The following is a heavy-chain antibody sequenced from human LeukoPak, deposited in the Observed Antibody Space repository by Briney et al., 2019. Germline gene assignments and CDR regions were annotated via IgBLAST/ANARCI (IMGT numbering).Heavy chain of an antibody. CDR2: IKHDGGEA. CDR3: ARDALFGSGRTHLDF. Sequence: SGGSLRLSCTASGFTFGDYALNWVRQAPGKGLQWVANIKHDGGEAFYVDSVKGRFTISRDNARNLLSLQMNSLTIDDTGVYFCARDALFGSGRTHLDFWGQGTLVSVSP. J-gene: IGHJ4*02. CDR1: GFTFGDYA. D-gene: IGHD3-10*01. V-gene: IGHV3-7*04.